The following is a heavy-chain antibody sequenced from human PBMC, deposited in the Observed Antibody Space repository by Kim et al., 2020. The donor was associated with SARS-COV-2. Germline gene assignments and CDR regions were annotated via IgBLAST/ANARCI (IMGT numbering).Heavy chain of an antibody. CDR2: GVSK. V-gene: IGHV3-23*01. D-gene: IGHD6-19*01. Sequence: GVSKYYADSAEGRFTISRDNSKNTLYLQMNSLRAEETAVYYCAKTLSSGHWGQGTLVTVSS. J-gene: IGHJ4*02. CDR3: AKTLSSGH.